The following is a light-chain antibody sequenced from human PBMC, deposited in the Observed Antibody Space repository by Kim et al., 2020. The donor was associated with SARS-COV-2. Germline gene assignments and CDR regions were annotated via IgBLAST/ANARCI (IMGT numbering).Light chain of an antibody. Sequence: SITTSCTDSPSVVVGDDYASCHQQQPSKAPRLIIYDVDKRPSGFSNRSSGTKSGITASPTISVLQADYEADYYCSSYTSGNTLYVFGAGTKVTVL. CDR2: DVD. V-gene: IGLV2-14*03. CDR1: PSVVVGDDY. J-gene: IGLJ1*01. CDR3: SSYTSGNTLYV.